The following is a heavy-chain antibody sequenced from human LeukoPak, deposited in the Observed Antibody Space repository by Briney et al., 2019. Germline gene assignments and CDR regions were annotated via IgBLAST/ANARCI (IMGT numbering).Heavy chain of an antibody. CDR3: ARGPVRDDGLTGISYYFGLDV. CDR2: IHHRAGA. D-gene: IGHD2-21*02. J-gene: IGHJ6*02. Sequence: KSPETLSLTCAVYGGSFTDYYWSWIRHLPGKGLEWIGEIHHRAGANYNPSLWGRVTISADTSKNQFSLHLTSVTAADTATFYCARGPVRDDGLTGISYYFGLDVWGHGTTVTVFS. CDR1: GGSFTDYY. V-gene: IGHV4-34*01.